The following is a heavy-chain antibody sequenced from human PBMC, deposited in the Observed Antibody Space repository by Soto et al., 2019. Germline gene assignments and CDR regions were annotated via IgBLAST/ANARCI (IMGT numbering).Heavy chain of an antibody. D-gene: IGHD3-16*01. V-gene: IGHV3-23*01. CDR2: ISGSGGST. Sequence: PGGSLRLSXAASGFTFSSYAMSWVRQATGKGLEWVSAISGSGGSTYYADSVKGRFTISRDNSKNTLYLQMNSLRAEDTAVYYCAKIRRGSSDYWGQGTLVTVSS. CDR1: GFTFSSYA. J-gene: IGHJ4*02. CDR3: AKIRRGSSDY.